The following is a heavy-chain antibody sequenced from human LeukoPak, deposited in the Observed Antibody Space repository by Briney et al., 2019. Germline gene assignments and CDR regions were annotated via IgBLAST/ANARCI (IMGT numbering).Heavy chain of an antibody. Sequence: GGSLRLSCAASGFTFSNAWMTWVRQAPGKGLEWVGRIYRNADGGTTDYAAPVKGRITISRDDSKNTLYLLKTEDTAVYYCTTDSYCSTTTCYASSNYYYGLDAWGQGTSVTVSS. J-gene: IGHJ6*02. D-gene: IGHD2-2*01. V-gene: IGHV3-15*01. CDR2: IYRNADGGTT. CDR3: TTDSYCSTTTCYASSNYYYGLDA. CDR1: GFTFSNAW.